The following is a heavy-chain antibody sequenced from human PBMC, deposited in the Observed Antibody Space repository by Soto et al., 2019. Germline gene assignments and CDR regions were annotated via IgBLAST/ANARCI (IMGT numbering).Heavy chain of an antibody. CDR2: IIPIFGTA. D-gene: IGHD2-2*01. CDR3: AGEKGYCSSTSCYHNWFDP. CDR1: GGTFSSYA. Sequence: ASVKVSCKASGGTFSSYAISWVRQAPGQGLEWMGGIIPIFGTANYAQKFQGRVTITADEPTSTAYMELSSLRSEDTAVYYCAGEKGYCSSTSCYHNWFDPWGQGTLGTVSS. V-gene: IGHV1-69*13. J-gene: IGHJ5*02.